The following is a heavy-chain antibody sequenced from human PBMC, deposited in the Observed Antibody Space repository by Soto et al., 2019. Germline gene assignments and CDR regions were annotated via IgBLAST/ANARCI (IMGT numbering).Heavy chain of an antibody. CDR2: FIPIVGMA. V-gene: IGHV1-69*04. Sequence: QVQLVQSGSEVKKPGSSVKVSCKASGGTLSNFAISWVRQAPGQGLEWVGTFIPIVGMAKYGQNFQGRVTISADQSTNTLFMELRSLSYEDTAMYHCANGHDNYFYYGMDVWGQGTTVTVSS. J-gene: IGHJ6*02. CDR3: ANGHDNYFYYGMDV. CDR1: GGTLSNFA. D-gene: IGHD1-1*01.